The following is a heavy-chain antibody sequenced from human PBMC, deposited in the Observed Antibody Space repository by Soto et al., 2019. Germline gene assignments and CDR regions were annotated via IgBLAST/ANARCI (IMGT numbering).Heavy chain of an antibody. J-gene: IGHJ4*02. D-gene: IGHD4-17*01. Sequence: QVQLVQSGAEVKKPGASVKVSCKASGYTFTGYYMHWVRQAPGQGLEWMGWINLNSGGTNYAQKFQGRVTMMRNTSISTAYMEVSRLTSDDTAVYYCARDVVTVLTPYFDYWGQGTLVTVSS. CDR2: INLNSGGT. V-gene: IGHV1-2*02. CDR3: ARDVVTVLTPYFDY. CDR1: GYTFTGYY.